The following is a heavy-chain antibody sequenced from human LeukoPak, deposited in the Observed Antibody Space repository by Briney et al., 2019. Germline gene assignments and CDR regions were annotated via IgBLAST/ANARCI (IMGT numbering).Heavy chain of an antibody. V-gene: IGHV3-23*01. CDR3: AELGITMIGGV. CDR1: GFAFSNYG. D-gene: IGHD3-10*02. J-gene: IGHJ6*04. CDR2: ITGSGSTT. Sequence: GGTLRLSCAASGFAFSNYGMNWVRQAPGKGLEWVSGITGSGSTTYYADSVKGRFTISRDNAKNTLFLQMNSLRAEDTAVYYCAELGITMIGGVWGKGTTVTISS.